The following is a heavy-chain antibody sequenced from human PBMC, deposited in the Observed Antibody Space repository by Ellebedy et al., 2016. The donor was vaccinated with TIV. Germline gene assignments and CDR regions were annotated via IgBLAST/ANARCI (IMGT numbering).Heavy chain of an antibody. CDR2: INQDGSDK. J-gene: IGHJ3*02. V-gene: IGHV3-7*01. Sequence: GGSLRFSCAASRFSFSNYWMTWVRQALGKGLEWVANINQDGSDKYYEDSVKGRFTIARDNAKNSLYLEMNSLRAEDTAVYYCATDGSYGDYLSPAHAFEIWGQGTVVAVSS. CDR1: RFSFSNYW. D-gene: IGHD4-17*01. CDR3: ATDGSYGDYLSPAHAFEI.